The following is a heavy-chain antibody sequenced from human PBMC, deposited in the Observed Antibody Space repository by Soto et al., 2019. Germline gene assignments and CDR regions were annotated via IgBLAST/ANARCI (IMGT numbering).Heavy chain of an antibody. CDR3: AHIGNDYIWGSYRSEYMDV. J-gene: IGHJ6*03. CDR1: GFSLSTSGVG. D-gene: IGHD3-16*02. CDR2: IYWDDDK. V-gene: IGHV2-5*02. Sequence: QITLKESGPTLVKPTQTLTLTCTFSGFSLSTSGVGVGWIRQPPGKALEWLALIYWDDDKRYSPSLKSRLTITKDTSKNQVVLTMTNMDPVDTATYYCAHIGNDYIWGSYRSEYMDVWGKGTTVTVSS.